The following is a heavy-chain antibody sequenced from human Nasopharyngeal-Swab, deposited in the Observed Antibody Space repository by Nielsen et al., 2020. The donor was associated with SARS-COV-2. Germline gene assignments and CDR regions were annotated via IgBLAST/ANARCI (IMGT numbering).Heavy chain of an antibody. CDR3: AKDRDYAGAFDI. D-gene: IGHD2-2*01. CDR1: GFTFSSYW. CDR2: IKQDGSEK. V-gene: IGHV3-7*01. J-gene: IGHJ3*02. Sequence: LSLTCAASGFTFSSYWMSWVRQAPGKGLEWVSNIKQDGSEKYYVDSVKGRFTISRDNAKNSLYLQMNSLRAEDTAVYYCAKDRDYAGAFDIWGQGTMVTVSS.